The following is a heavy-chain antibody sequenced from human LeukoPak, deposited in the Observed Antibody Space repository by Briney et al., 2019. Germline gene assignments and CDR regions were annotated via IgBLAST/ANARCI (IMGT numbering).Heavy chain of an antibody. V-gene: IGHV1-69*13. J-gene: IGHJ4*02. CDR3: ARGMKQQLWAFDY. Sequence: SVKVSCKASGGTFSSYAISWVRQAPGQGLEWMGGIIPIFGTANYAQKFQGRVTVTADESTSTAYMELSSLRSEDTAVYYCARGMKQQLWAFDYWGQGTLVTVSS. D-gene: IGHD6-13*01. CDR2: IIPIFGTA. CDR1: GGTFSSYA.